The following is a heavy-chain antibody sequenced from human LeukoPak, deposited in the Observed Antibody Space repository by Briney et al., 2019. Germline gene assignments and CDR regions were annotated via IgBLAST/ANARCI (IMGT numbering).Heavy chain of an antibody. CDR3: ARAADYYDSSGYYPPYDY. CDR1: GYTFTSYG. V-gene: IGHV1-18*01. J-gene: IGHJ4*02. Sequence: ASVKVPCKASGYTFTSYGISWVRQAPGQGLEWMGWISAYNGNTNYAQKLQGRVTMTTDTSTSTAYMELRSLRSDDTAVYYCARAADYYDSSGYYPPYDYWGQGTLVTVSS. D-gene: IGHD3-22*01. CDR2: ISAYNGNT.